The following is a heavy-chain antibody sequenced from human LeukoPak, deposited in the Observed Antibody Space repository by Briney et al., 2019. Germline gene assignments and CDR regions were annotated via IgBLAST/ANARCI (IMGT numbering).Heavy chain of an antibody. CDR1: GFTFSSYG. Sequence: PGGSLRLSCAASGFTFSSYGMHWVRQAPGKGLEWVAVIWYDGSNKYYADSVKGRFTISRDNSKNTLYLQMNSLRAEDTAVYYCARDLAARNSPYGMDVWGQGTTVTVSS. J-gene: IGHJ6*02. CDR2: IWYDGSNK. D-gene: IGHD6-6*01. V-gene: IGHV3-33*01. CDR3: ARDLAARNSPYGMDV.